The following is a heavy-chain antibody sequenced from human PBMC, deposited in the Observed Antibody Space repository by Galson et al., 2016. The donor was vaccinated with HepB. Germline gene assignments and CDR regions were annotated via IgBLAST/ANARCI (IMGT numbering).Heavy chain of an antibody. CDR3: ARGGHESSGYYFADYYFYSMDV. CDR1: GYTFTSYY. CDR2: INPSGGST. J-gene: IGHJ6*01. D-gene: IGHD3-22*01. Sequence: SVKVSCKASGYTFTSYYMHWVRQAPGQGLEWMGIINPSGGSTSYAQKFQGRVTMTRDTSTSTVYMELSSLRSEDTAVYYCARGGHESSGYYFADYYFYSMDVWGQGTTVTVSS. V-gene: IGHV1-46*01.